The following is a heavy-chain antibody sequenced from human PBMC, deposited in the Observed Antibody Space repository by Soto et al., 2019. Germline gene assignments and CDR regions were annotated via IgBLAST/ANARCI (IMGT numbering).Heavy chain of an antibody. Sequence: GGSLRLACGASGFTFCNAWMNRVRQAPGKGLEWVGRIKSKTDGGTTDYAAPVKGRFTISRDDSKNTLYLQMNSLKTEDTAVYYCTTDLGPQWELRVGAFDIWGQGTMVTVSS. J-gene: IGHJ3*02. CDR3: TTDLGPQWELRVGAFDI. V-gene: IGHV3-15*01. CDR1: GFTFCNAW. CDR2: IKSKTDGGTT. D-gene: IGHD1-26*01.